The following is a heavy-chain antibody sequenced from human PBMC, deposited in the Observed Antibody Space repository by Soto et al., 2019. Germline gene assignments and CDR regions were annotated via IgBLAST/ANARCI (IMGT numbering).Heavy chain of an antibody. CDR2: IWYDGSNK. V-gene: IGHV3-33*01. Sequence: GSLRLSCAASGFTFSSYGMHWVRQAPGKGLEWVAVIWYDGSNKYYADSVKGRFTISRDNSKNTLYVQMNSLRAEDTAVYYCARNLYDYIWGSYLQAYDYWGQGTPVT. CDR1: GFTFSSYG. CDR3: ARNLYDYIWGSYLQAYDY. D-gene: IGHD3-16*02. J-gene: IGHJ4*02.